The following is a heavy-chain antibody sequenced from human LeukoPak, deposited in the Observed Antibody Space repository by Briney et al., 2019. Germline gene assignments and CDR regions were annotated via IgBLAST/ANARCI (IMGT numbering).Heavy chain of an antibody. Sequence: ASVKVSCKASGGTFSSYAISWVRQAPGQGLEWVGRIIPILGIANYAQKFQGRVTITADKSTSTAYMELSSLRSEDTAVYYCARDLFDIVVVPAAPRYYGMDVWGQGTSVTVSS. D-gene: IGHD2-2*01. CDR2: IIPILGIA. V-gene: IGHV1-69*04. J-gene: IGHJ6*02. CDR3: ARDLFDIVVVPAAPRYYGMDV. CDR1: GGTFSSYA.